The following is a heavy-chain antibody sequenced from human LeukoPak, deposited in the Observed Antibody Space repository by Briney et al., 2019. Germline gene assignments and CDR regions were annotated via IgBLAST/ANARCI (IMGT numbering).Heavy chain of an antibody. CDR1: GGSISSYY. CDR3: ARATEGGYTYGYFYYYYMDV. D-gene: IGHD5-18*01. V-gene: IGHV4-59*01. J-gene: IGHJ6*03. CDR2: IYYSGST. Sequence: SETLPLTCTVSGGSISSYYWSWIRQPPGKGLEWIGYIYYSGSTYYNPSLRSRVTISVDTSKNQFSLKLSSVTAADTAVYYCARATEGGYTYGYFYYYYMDVWGKGTTVTISS.